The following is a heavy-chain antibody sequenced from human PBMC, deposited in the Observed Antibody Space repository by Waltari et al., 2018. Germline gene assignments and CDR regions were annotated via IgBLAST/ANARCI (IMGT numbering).Heavy chain of an antibody. CDR1: GGSFSGYY. J-gene: IGHJ4*02. D-gene: IGHD3-10*01. V-gene: IGHV4-34*01. CDR2: INHSGST. CDR3: ARGRDYYGSGSYYGYFDY. Sequence: LQQWGAGLLKPSETLSLTCAVYGGSFSGYYWSWIRQPPGKGLEWIGEINHSGSTNYNPSLKSRVTISVDTSKNQFSLKLSSVTAADTAVYYCARGRDYYGSGSYYGYFDYWGQGTLVTVSS.